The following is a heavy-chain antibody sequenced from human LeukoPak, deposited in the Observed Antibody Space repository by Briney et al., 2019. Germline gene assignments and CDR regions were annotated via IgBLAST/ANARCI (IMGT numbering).Heavy chain of an antibody. D-gene: IGHD2-2*02. J-gene: IGHJ4*02. V-gene: IGHV3-23*01. CDR3: AKGALKDFGYCSSTSCYIPDY. CDR2: ISGSGGST. Sequence: PGGSLRLSCAASGFTFSSYSMNWVRQAPGKGLEWVSAISGSGGSTYYADSVKGRFTISRDNSKNTLYLQMNSLRAEDTAVYYCAKGALKDFGYCSSTSCYIPDYWGQGTLVTVSS. CDR1: GFTFSSYS.